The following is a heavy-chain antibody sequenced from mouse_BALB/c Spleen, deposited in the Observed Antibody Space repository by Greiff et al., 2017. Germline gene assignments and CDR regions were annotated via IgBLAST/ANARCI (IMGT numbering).Heavy chain of an antibody. V-gene: IGHV1-7*01. CDR1: GYTFTSYW. J-gene: IGHJ3*01. CDR3: ARYRGGFAY. CDR2: INPSTGYT. D-gene: IGHD2-14*01. Sequence: QVQLKESGAELAKPGASVKMSCKASGYTFTSYWMHWVKQRPGQGLEWIGYINPSTGYTEYNQKFKDKATLTADKSSSTAYMQLSSLTSEDSAVYYCARYRGGFAYWGQGTLVTVSA.